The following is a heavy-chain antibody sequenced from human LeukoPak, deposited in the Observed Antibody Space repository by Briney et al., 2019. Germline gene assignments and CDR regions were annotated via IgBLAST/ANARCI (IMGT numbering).Heavy chain of an antibody. V-gene: IGHV3-30*02. J-gene: IGHJ4*02. D-gene: IGHD3-9*01. CDR2: IRYDGSNK. CDR1: GFTFSSYG. Sequence: TGGSLRLSCAASGFTFSSYGMHWVRQAPGKGLEWVAFIRYDGSNKYYADSVKGRFTISRDNSKNTLYLQMNSLRAEDTAVYYCATLTRATYYDILTLEYWGQGTLVTVSS. CDR3: ATLTRATYYDILTLEY.